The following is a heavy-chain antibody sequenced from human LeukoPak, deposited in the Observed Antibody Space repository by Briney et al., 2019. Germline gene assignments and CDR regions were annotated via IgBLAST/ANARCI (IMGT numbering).Heavy chain of an antibody. Sequence: PGGSLRLSCAASGFTFDDYGMSWVRQVPGKGLEWVSGTNWNGGSTGYADSVKGRFTISRDNAKNSLYLQMNSLRAEDTALYYCAKEGPPEYYDFWSGYYRSPGWFDPWGQGTLVTVSS. V-gene: IGHV3-20*04. CDR3: AKEGPPEYYDFWSGYYRSPGWFDP. CDR1: GFTFDDYG. J-gene: IGHJ5*02. D-gene: IGHD3-3*01. CDR2: TNWNGGST.